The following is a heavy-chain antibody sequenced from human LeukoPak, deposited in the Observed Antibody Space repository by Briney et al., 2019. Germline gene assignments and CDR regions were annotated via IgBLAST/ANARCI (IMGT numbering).Heavy chain of an antibody. V-gene: IGHV3-53*01. CDR3: ARHRGSYFDY. CDR2: IYSSGPI. D-gene: IGHD3-10*01. CDR1: GFIDSNNY. J-gene: IGHJ4*02. Sequence: GGSLRLSCVASGFIDSNNYMSWVRQAPGKGLEWVSVIYSSGPIFYADSVKGRFTISRDSSKNALYLQVNSLRAEDTAVYYCARHRGSYFDYWGQGSLVTVSS.